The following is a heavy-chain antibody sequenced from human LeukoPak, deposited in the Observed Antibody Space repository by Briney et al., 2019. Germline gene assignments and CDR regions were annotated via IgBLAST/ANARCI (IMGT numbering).Heavy chain of an antibody. J-gene: IGHJ4*02. Sequence: GASVKVSCKASGGTFSSYAISWVRQAPGQGLEWMGGIIPIFGTANSAQKFQGRVTITADESTSTAYMELSSLRSEDTAVYYCARGSLRHSSGPNYYFDYWGQGTLVT. D-gene: IGHD6-19*01. CDR2: IIPIFGTA. CDR3: ARGSLRHSSGPNYYFDY. V-gene: IGHV1-69*13. CDR1: GGTFSSYA.